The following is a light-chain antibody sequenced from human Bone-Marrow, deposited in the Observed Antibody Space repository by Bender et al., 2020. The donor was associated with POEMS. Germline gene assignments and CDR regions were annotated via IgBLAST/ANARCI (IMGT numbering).Light chain of an antibody. V-gene: IGLV2-14*02. CDR3: SSYISNSLHV. CDR2: EVT. Sequence: ALTQPASVSGSPGQSSTISCTGTSSDVGSYNLVSWYQQHPGKAPKLLIHEVTKRPSGVSNRVSGSKSGNTASLTISGLQAEDEADYYCSSYISNSLHVFGTGTKVTVL. J-gene: IGLJ1*01. CDR1: SSDVGSYNL.